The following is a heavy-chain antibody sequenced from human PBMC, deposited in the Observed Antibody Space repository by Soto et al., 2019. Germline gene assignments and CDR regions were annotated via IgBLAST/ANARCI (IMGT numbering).Heavy chain of an antibody. CDR2: ISAYNGNT. CDR1: GYTFADFG. Sequence: ASVKVSCKASGYTFADFGISWVRQAPGQGLEWMGWISAYNGNTNYAQKFQRRVTMTTDTSTSTAYMEVRSLRFDETAVYYCARGGTPIDYWAQGTLVTISS. D-gene: IGHD2-15*01. J-gene: IGHJ4*02. CDR3: ARGGTPIDY. V-gene: IGHV1-18*01.